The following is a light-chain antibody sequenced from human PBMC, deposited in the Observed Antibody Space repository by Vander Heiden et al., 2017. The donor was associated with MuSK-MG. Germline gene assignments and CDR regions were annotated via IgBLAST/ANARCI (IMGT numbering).Light chain of an antibody. CDR3: QAWVSGTYV. CDR2: EDD. J-gene: IGLJ1*01. CDR1: KLGDEF. V-gene: IGLV3-1*01. Sequence: SYELTQPPSVSVSPGQTATITCSGDKLGDEFACWYQQKPGQSPVLVIYEDDKRPSGISERFSGSNSGNTATLTISVTQAMDEADYYCQAWVSGTYVFGTGTKVTVL.